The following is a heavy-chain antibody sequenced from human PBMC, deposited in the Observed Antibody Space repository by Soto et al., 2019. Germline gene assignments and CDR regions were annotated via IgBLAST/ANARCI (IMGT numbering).Heavy chain of an antibody. CDR3: ARLRGYSYGYIDY. CDR1: GLPHSNFA. Sequence: EVRLLESGGGLVQPGGSLRLSCSASGLPHSNFAMMWVRQAPGKGLECVSGIYGSGRGIEYADSVKGRFTISRDNSKNTLYLQMNSLRAEDTAVYYCARLRGYSYGYIDYWGQGTLVTVSS. V-gene: IGHV3-23*05. CDR2: IYGSGRGI. J-gene: IGHJ4*02. D-gene: IGHD5-18*01.